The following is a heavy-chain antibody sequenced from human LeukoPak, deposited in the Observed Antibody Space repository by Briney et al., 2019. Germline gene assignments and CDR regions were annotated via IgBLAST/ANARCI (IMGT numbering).Heavy chain of an antibody. CDR1: GFTFDDYT. V-gene: IGHV3-43*01. Sequence: GGSLRLSCAASGFTFDDYTMHWVRQAPGRGLEWVSLISWDGGSTYYADSVKGRFTISRDNSKNTLYMQMNNLRAEDTAVYYCAKGPVVRGVGRILKTGEKGALDYWGRGILVTVSS. CDR3: AKGPVVRGVGRILKTGEKGALDY. J-gene: IGHJ4*02. CDR2: ISWDGGST. D-gene: IGHD3-10*01.